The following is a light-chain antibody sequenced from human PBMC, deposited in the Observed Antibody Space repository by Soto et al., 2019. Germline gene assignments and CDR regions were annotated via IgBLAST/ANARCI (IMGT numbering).Light chain of an antibody. CDR2: SNN. CDR3: AAWDDSLNGVV. J-gene: IGLJ2*01. CDR1: SSNIGSNN. V-gene: IGLV1-44*01. Sequence: QSVLTQPPSASATPGQRVTISCSGSSSNIGSNNVEWYQHLPGTAPKLLIYSNNQGPSGVPDRFSGSKSGTSASLAISWLQSEDEADYYCAAWDDSLNGVVFGGGTKLTVL.